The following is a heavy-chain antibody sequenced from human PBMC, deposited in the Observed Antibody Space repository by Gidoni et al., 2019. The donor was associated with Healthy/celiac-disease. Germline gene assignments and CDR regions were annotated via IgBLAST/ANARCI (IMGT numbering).Heavy chain of an antibody. D-gene: IGHD6-6*01. CDR2: IWYDGSNK. V-gene: IGHV3-33*01. CDR1: GFTFSSHG. Sequence: QVQLVEAGGGVVQPGRSLRLSCAAAGFTFSSHGMPWVRQAPGKGLEGVAVIWYDGSNKYYADSVKGRFTISRDNSKNTLYLQMNSLRAEDTAVYYCARDHFPVPYGLVPIHGMDVWGQGTTVTVSS. J-gene: IGHJ6*02. CDR3: ARDHFPVPYGLVPIHGMDV.